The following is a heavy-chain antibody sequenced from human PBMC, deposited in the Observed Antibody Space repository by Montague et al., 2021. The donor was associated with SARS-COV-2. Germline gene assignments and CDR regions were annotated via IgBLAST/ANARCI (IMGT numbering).Heavy chain of an antibody. CDR3: AHRGVYGAGRYYDY. J-gene: IGHJ4*02. CDR2: IYWDDDK. V-gene: IGHV2-5*02. Sequence: PALVKPTQTLTLTCTFSGFSLTTSRVGVGWIRQPPGKPLEWLALIYWDDDKRYSPSLKSRLTITKDTSKNQVVLAITNMDPVDTATYFCAHRGVYGAGRYYDYWGQGTLVTVSS. D-gene: IGHD3-10*01. CDR1: GFSLTTSRVG.